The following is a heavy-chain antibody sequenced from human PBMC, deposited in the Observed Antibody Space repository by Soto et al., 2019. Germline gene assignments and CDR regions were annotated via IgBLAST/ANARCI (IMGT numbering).Heavy chain of an antibody. Sequence: GGSLRLSCAASGFTVTSNYMSWVRQAPGKGLEWVSIIYNGGSTYYADSVKGRFTISRHNSRNTLYLQMNSLRTEDTAVYYCARILYSNTFYYYYMDGWAKGNTVTVSS. D-gene: IGHD6-13*01. CDR1: GFTVTSNY. CDR3: ARILYSNTFYYYYMDG. CDR2: IYNGGST. V-gene: IGHV3-53*04. J-gene: IGHJ6*03.